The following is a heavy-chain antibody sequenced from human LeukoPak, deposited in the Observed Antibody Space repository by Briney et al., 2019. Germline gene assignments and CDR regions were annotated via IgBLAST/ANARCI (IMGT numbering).Heavy chain of an antibody. CDR3: ARDRRYYDSSGAYGMDV. V-gene: IGHV4-61*01. D-gene: IGHD3-22*01. CDR1: GGSVSSGSYY. CDR2: IYYSGST. Sequence: SETLSLTCTVSGGSVSSGSYYWSWIRQPPGKGLEWIGYIYYSGSTNYNPSLKSRVTISVDTSKNQFSLKLSSVTAADTAVYYCARDRRYYDSSGAYGMDVWGQGTTVTVSS. J-gene: IGHJ6*02.